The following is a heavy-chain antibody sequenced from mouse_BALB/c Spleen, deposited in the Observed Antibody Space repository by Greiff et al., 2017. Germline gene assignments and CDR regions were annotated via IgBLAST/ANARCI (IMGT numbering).Heavy chain of an antibody. V-gene: IGHV1-14*01. CDR1: GYTFTSYV. Sequence: EVQLQESGPELVKPGASVKMSCKASGYTFTSYVMHWVKQKPGQGLEWIGYINPYNDGTKYNEKFKGKATLTSDKSSSTAYMELSSLTSEDSAVYYCLITTVVATDAMDYWGQGTSVTVSS. CDR3: LITTVVATDAMDY. D-gene: IGHD1-1*01. CDR2: INPYNDGT. J-gene: IGHJ4*01.